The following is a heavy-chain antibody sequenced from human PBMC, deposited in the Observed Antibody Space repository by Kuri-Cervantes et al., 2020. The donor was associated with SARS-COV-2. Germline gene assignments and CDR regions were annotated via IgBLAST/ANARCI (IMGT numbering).Heavy chain of an antibody. J-gene: IGHJ4*02. CDR1: GFTFSDYY. CDR2: ISSSGSTI. CDR3: ARPEMVRGVDY. Sequence: GGSLRLSCAASGFTFSDYYMSWIRQAPGEGLEWVSYISSSGSTIYYADSVKGQFTISRDNAENSLYLQMNSLRAEDTAVYYCARPEMVRGVDYWGQGALVTVSS. V-gene: IGHV3-11*01. D-gene: IGHD5-24*01.